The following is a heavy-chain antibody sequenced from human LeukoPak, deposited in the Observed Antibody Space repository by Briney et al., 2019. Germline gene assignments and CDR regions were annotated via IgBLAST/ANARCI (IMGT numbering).Heavy chain of an antibody. CDR2: ISSNGGST. CDR3: AREGGVGAIDY. CDR1: GFTFSSYA. Sequence: PGGSLRLSCAASGFTFSSYAMHWVRQAPGKGLEYVSAISSNGGSTYYANSVKGRFTISRDNSKNTLYLQMGSLRAEDTAVYYCAREGGVGAIDYWGQGTLVTVSS. J-gene: IGHJ4*02. V-gene: IGHV3-64*01. D-gene: IGHD1-26*01.